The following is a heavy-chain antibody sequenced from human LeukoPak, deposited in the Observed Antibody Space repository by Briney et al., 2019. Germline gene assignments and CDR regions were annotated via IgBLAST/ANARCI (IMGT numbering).Heavy chain of an antibody. CDR2: INHSGST. D-gene: IGHD5-18*01. Sequence: PSETLSPTCAVYGGSFSGYYWSWIRQPPGKGLEWIGEINHSGSTNYNPSLKSRVTISVDTSKNQFSLKLSSVTAADTAVYYCARGRLPLDTAMVTWGQGTLVTVSS. V-gene: IGHV4-34*01. CDR3: ARGRLPLDTAMVT. CDR1: GGSFSGYY. J-gene: IGHJ4*02.